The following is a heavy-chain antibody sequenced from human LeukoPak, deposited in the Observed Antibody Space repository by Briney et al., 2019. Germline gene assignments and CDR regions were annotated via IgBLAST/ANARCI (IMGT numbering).Heavy chain of an antibody. CDR3: VRQDYDSSGYYSLNYFDY. CDR1: GGSISSSTYY. J-gene: IGHJ4*02. CDR2: IYYSGST. Sequence: PSETLSLTCTVSGGSISSSTYYWGWIRQPPGKGLEWIGSIYYSGSTYYNPSLKSRVTISVDTSKNHFSLKLSSVTAADTAVYYCVRQDYDSSGYYSLNYFDYWGQGTLVTVSS. V-gene: IGHV4-39*01. D-gene: IGHD3-22*01.